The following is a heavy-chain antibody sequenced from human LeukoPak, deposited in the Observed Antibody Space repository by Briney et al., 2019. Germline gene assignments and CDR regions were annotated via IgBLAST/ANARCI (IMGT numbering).Heavy chain of an antibody. CDR2: IYYSGST. D-gene: IGHD3-22*01. J-gene: IGHJ4*02. CDR3: ARHYDSSGYWFYFDY. Sequence: SETLSLTCTVSGGSIRSYYWSWIRQPPGKGLEWVGYIYYSGSTNYNPSLKSRVTISVDTSKNQFSLKLSSVTAADTAVYYCARHYDSSGYWFYFDYWGQGTLVTVSS. V-gene: IGHV4-59*08. CDR1: GGSIRSYY.